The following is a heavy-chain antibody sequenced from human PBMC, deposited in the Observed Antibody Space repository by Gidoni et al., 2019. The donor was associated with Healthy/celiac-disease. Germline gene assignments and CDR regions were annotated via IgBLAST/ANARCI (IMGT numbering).Heavy chain of an antibody. Sequence: ELQLVQSGAEVKKPGESLKIYCRGSGSSFTSYWVGWVRQMPGKGLEWMGIIYPGDSDTRYSPSFQGQVTISADKSINTTYLQWSSLKASDTAMYYCARPGYSGSYYDFQHWGQGTLVTVSS. J-gene: IGHJ1*01. CDR2: IYPGDSDT. CDR3: ARPGYSGSYYDFQH. D-gene: IGHD1-26*01. CDR1: GSSFTSYW. V-gene: IGHV5-51*01.